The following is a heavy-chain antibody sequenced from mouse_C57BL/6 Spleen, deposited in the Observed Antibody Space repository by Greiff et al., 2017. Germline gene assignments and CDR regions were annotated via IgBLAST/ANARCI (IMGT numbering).Heavy chain of an antibody. CDR1: GYTFTSYG. CDR2: IYPRSGNT. Sequence: VKLVESGAELARPGASVKLSCKASGYTFTSYGISWVKQRTGQGLEWIGEIYPRSGNTYYNEKFKGKATLTADKSSSTAYMELRSLTSEDSAVYFCARSDYYGSSPYYFDYWGQGTTLTVSS. J-gene: IGHJ2*01. V-gene: IGHV1-81*01. D-gene: IGHD1-1*01. CDR3: ARSDYYGSSPYYFDY.